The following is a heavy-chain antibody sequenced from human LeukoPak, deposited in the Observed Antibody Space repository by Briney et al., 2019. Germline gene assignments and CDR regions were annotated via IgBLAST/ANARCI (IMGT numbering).Heavy chain of an antibody. CDR1: GGTFSSYA. J-gene: IGHJ4*02. CDR3: AREGYIYYDSSGQKRFDY. Sequence: SVKVSCKASGGTFSSYAISWVRQAPGQGLEWMGGIIPIFGTANYAQKFLGRVTITADESTSTAYMELSSLRSEDTAVYYCAREGYIYYDSSGQKRFDYWGQGTLVTVSS. CDR2: IIPIFGTA. D-gene: IGHD3-22*01. V-gene: IGHV1-69*13.